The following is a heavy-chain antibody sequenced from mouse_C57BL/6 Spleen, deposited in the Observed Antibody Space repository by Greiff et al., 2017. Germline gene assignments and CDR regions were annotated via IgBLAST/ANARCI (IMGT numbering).Heavy chain of an antibody. V-gene: IGHV5-17*01. Sequence: DVKLVESGGGLVKPGGSLKLSCAASGFTFSDYGMHWVRQAPEKGLEWVAYISSGSSTIYYADTVKGRFTISRDNAKNTLFLQMTSLRSEDTAMYYCARSYSNYEYYFDYWGQGTTLTVSS. CDR3: ARSYSNYEYYFDY. CDR1: GFTFSDYG. J-gene: IGHJ2*01. CDR2: ISSGSSTI. D-gene: IGHD2-5*01.